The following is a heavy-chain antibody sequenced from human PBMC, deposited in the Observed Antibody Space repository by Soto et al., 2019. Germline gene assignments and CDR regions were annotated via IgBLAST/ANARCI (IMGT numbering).Heavy chain of an antibody. V-gene: IGHV6-1*01. CDR1: GDSVSSNSAA. CDR2: TYYRSRWYN. J-gene: IGHJ6*03. Sequence: SQTLSLTCAISGDSVSSNSAAWNWIRLSPSRGLEWLARTYYRSRWYNDYAVSVRSRITVNADTSKNQFSLQLTSVTPEDTAIYYCAGTTSHHWLYMDVWGRGTPVTVSS. CDR3: AGTTSHHWLYMDV. D-gene: IGHD1-1*01.